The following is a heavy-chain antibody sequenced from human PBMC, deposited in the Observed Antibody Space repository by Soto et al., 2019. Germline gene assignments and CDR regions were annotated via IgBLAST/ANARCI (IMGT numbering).Heavy chain of an antibody. J-gene: IGHJ4*02. CDR1: GYTFTNCA. CDR3: ARDGVPAGNMNFDY. D-gene: IGHD6-19*01. Sequence: GASVKVSCKASGYTFTNCAIHWVRQAPGQGLEWMGWINGSDGHTKYSPKFQDRVTITRDTSTRTAYMELSRLRSEDTAVYYCARDGVPAGNMNFDYWGQGTLVTVSS. CDR2: INGSDGHT. V-gene: IGHV1-3*01.